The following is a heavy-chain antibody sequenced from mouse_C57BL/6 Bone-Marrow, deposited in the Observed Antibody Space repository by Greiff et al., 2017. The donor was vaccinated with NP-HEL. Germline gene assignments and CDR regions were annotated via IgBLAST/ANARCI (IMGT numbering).Heavy chain of an antibody. J-gene: IGHJ4*01. CDR3: ARSIYYDYADDPFYAMDY. V-gene: IGHV7-3*01. Sequence: EVQGGEVGGGLVQPGGFPRLSRAAPGFTLTDQYMSWVRQPPGKALEGLGFIRNKANGYTTEDRASVKGRFTISRDNSQSILYLQMNALRAEDSATYYCARSIYYDYADDPFYAMDYWGQGTSVTVSS. CDR2: IRNKANGYTT. D-gene: IGHD2-4*01. CDR1: GFTLTDQY.